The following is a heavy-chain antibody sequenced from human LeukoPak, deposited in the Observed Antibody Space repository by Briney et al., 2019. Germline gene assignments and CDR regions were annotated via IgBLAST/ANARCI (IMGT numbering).Heavy chain of an antibody. V-gene: IGHV1-46*01. CDR1: GYTFIDYY. D-gene: IGHD2-2*02. Sequence: ASVKVSCKASGYTFIDYYIHWGRQAPGQGLEWMGIINPSGGSTSSAQKFQGRVTMTRDTSTSTVYMELSSLRSDDTAVYYCAKEFYTTGGTVMDSQYYYYYGLDVWGQGTTVTVSS. CDR3: AKEFYTTGGTVMDSQYYYYYGLDV. CDR2: INPSGGST. J-gene: IGHJ6*02.